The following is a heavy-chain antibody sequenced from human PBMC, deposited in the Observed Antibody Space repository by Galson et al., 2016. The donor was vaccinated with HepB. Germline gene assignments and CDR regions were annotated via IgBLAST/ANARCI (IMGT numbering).Heavy chain of an antibody. CDR2: IIPIFRAP. CDR1: GYTFTSYY. Sequence: SVKVSCKASGYTFTSYYVHWVRQAPGQGLEWLGGIIPIFRAPKYAQKFQGRVTITADESTSTAYMELSSLRSEDTAVYYCARAGSAWSLVAFDIWGQGTMVTVSS. D-gene: IGHD6-19*01. V-gene: IGHV1-69*13. J-gene: IGHJ3*02. CDR3: ARAGSAWSLVAFDI.